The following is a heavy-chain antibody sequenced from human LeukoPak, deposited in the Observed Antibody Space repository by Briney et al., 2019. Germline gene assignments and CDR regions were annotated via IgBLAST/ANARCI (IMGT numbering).Heavy chain of an antibody. Sequence: GESLKISCTASGYSFTNYWIGWVRQMPGKGLEWMGIIYPGDSDTRYSPSFQGQVTISADKSISTAYLQWSSLKASDTAMYYCARQVEYCSSTSCYNFQHWGQGTLVTVSS. CDR3: ARQVEYCSSTSCYNFQH. D-gene: IGHD2-2*02. J-gene: IGHJ1*01. CDR2: IYPGDSDT. CDR1: GYSFTNYW. V-gene: IGHV5-51*01.